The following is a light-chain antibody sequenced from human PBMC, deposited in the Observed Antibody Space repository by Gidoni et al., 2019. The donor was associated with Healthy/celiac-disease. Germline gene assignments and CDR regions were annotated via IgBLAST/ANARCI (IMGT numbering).Light chain of an antibody. CDR1: RSDVGSYNL. Sequence: QSALTQPASVSGSPGQSITISCTGTRSDVGSYNLVSWYQQPPGKAPTPMIYEGSKRPSGFSNRFSGSTSGNTASLTISGLQAEDEADYYCCSYAGSSTYVVGTGTKVTVL. V-gene: IGLV2-23*01. CDR3: CSYAGSSTYV. J-gene: IGLJ1*01. CDR2: EGS.